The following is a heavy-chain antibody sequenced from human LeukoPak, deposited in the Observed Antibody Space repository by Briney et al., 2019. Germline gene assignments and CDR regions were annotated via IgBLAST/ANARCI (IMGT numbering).Heavy chain of an antibody. Sequence: PGKSLRLSCAASGFAFSSYAMVWVRQAPGKGLEWVSVISGSGGSTYYADSVKGRFTISRDNSKNTLYLQMNSLRAEDTAVYYCAKGGLEWDLLCPLNDWGQGTLVTVSS. J-gene: IGHJ4*02. CDR3: AKGGLEWDLLCPLND. CDR2: ISGSGGST. D-gene: IGHD1-26*01. V-gene: IGHV3-23*01. CDR1: GFAFSSYA.